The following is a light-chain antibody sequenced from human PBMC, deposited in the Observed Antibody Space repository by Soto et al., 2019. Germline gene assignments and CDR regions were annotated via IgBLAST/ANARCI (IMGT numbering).Light chain of an antibody. Sequence: QSALTQPASVSGSPGQSITISCPGTSSDVGGYNYVSWYQQHPGKAPKLMIYDVSNRPSGASNRFSGSKSGNTASLTISGLQAEDDSEYYCSSYTSSSTLVVFGGGTKLTVL. V-gene: IGLV2-14*01. CDR3: SSYTSSSTLVV. CDR2: DVS. CDR1: SSDVGGYNY. J-gene: IGLJ2*01.